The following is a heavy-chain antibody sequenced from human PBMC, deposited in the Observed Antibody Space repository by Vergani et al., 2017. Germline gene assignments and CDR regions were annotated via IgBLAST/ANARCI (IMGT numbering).Heavy chain of an antibody. V-gene: IGHV4-59*01. D-gene: IGHD5-24*01. CDR3: SSAVEMATVFDY. Sequence: QVQLQESGPGLVKPSQTLSLTCTVSGGSISSYYWSWIRQPPGKGLEWIGYIYYSGSTNYNPSLKSRVTISVDTSKNQFSLKLSSVTAAGTAVYYCSSAVEMATVFDYWGQGTLVTVSS. CDR1: GGSISSYY. J-gene: IGHJ4*02. CDR2: IYYSGST.